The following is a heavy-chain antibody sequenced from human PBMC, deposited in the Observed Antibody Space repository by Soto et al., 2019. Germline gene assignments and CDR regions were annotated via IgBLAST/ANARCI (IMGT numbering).Heavy chain of an antibody. CDR3: AGSGSYYKDSPADAFDI. CDR1: GFTFSSYA. D-gene: IGHD3-10*01. CDR2: ISGSGGST. J-gene: IGHJ3*02. Sequence: EVQLLESGGGLVQPGGSLRLSCAASGFTFSSYAMSWVRQAPGKGLEWVSAISGSGGSTYYADSVKGRFTISRDNSKNTLYVKMNSLRAEDTAVYYCAGSGSYYKDSPADAFDIWGQGTMVTVSS. V-gene: IGHV3-23*01.